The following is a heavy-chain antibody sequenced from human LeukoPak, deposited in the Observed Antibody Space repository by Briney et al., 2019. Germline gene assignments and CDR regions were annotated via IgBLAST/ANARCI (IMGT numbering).Heavy chain of an antibody. CDR2: IKYDGSEK. V-gene: IGHV3-7*01. CDR1: GFTFSTHW. Sequence: GGSLRLSCAASGFTFSTHWMSWVRQSPGKGPEWVANIKYDGSEKYYVDSVKGRFTISRDNAKNSLYLQMNSLRAEDTAVYYCASGFLDDFWSGHFWGQGTLVTVSS. D-gene: IGHD3-3*01. CDR3: ASGFLDDFWSGHF. J-gene: IGHJ4*02.